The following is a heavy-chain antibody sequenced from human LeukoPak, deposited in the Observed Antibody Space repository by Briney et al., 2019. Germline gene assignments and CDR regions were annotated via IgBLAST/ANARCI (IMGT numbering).Heavy chain of an antibody. J-gene: IGHJ4*02. D-gene: IGHD6-19*01. CDR1: GCTFTSYA. CDR3: AREVVAVPGHFFDH. V-gene: IGHV1-3*01. Sequence: ASVKVSCKGSGCTFTSYAMHWVRQAPGQRLEWMGWINAGNGNTKYSQKFQGRVTITRDTSASTAYMELSSLRSEDTAVYYCAREVVAVPGHFFDHWGQGTLVTVSS. CDR2: INAGNGNT.